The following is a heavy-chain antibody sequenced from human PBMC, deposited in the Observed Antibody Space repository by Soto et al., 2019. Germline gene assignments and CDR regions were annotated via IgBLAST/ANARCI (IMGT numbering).Heavy chain of an antibody. CDR2: ISGHDCST. Sequence: QVQLVQSGAEVRKPGASVKVSCKASGYTFSSYAISWVRQAPGQGLEGMGWISGHDCSTNYEHNFQGRVTMTTDTYTNTAHMELRSLRSDHTAVYYCARVGGATVAFYFYYMDVWGKGTTVTVS. CDR3: ARVGGATVAFYFYYMDV. V-gene: IGHV1-18*01. J-gene: IGHJ6*03. D-gene: IGHD4-4*01. CDR1: GYTFSSYA.